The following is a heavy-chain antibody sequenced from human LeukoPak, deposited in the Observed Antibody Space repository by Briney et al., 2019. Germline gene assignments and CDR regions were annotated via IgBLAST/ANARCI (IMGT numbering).Heavy chain of an antibody. D-gene: IGHD3-10*01. V-gene: IGHV1-8*02. CDR3: ARGPYYYGSGSYPCLDV. CDR1: EYTFTGYY. Sequence: GASVKVSCKASEYTFTGYYMHWVRQAPGQGLEWMGWMNPNSGNTGYAQKFQGRVTMTRNTSISTAYMELSSLRSEDTAVYYCARGPYYYGSGSYPCLDVWGKGTTVTISS. J-gene: IGHJ6*04. CDR2: MNPNSGNT.